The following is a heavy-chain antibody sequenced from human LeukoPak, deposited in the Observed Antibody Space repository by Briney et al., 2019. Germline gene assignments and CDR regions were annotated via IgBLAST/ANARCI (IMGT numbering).Heavy chain of an antibody. Sequence: ASVKVSCKASGYTFSSYGITWVRQAPGQGLEWMGWISAYNGNTNYAQKLQGRVTMTTDTSTSTAYMELGSLRSDDTAVYYCAREGNFYYYDSSGYLSWFDPWGQGTLVTVSS. CDR3: AREGNFYYYDSSGYLSWFDP. CDR1: GYTFSSYG. CDR2: ISAYNGNT. D-gene: IGHD3-22*01. J-gene: IGHJ5*02. V-gene: IGHV1-18*01.